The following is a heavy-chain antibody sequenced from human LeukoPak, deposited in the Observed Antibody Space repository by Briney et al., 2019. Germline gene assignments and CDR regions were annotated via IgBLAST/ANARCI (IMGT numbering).Heavy chain of an antibody. CDR1: GYTFTNFG. V-gene: IGHV1-18*01. D-gene: IGHD5-12*01. J-gene: IGHJ4*02. Sequence: GASVKVSCKASGYTFTNFGITWVRQAPGQGLEWMGWISAYKGNTIYAQKFQGRVTMTTDTSTSTAYMELRSLRSDDTAVYYCARESGSSGYDFDYWGQGTLVTVSS. CDR3: ARESGSSGYDFDY. CDR2: ISAYKGNT.